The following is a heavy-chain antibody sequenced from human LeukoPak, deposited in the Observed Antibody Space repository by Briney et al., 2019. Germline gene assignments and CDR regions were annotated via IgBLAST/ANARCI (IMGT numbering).Heavy chain of an antibody. CDR2: LYYSGTT. Sequence: SETLSLTCTVSGGSISRYYWSWIRQPPGKGLEWIGYLYYSGTTNYNPSLKSRVTISVDTSKNQFSLRLSSVTAADTAVYYCARDRVYYYDSGGMGFDPWGQGALVTVSS. J-gene: IGHJ5*02. CDR1: GGSISRYY. V-gene: IGHV4-59*12. D-gene: IGHD3-22*01. CDR3: ARDRVYYYDSGGMGFDP.